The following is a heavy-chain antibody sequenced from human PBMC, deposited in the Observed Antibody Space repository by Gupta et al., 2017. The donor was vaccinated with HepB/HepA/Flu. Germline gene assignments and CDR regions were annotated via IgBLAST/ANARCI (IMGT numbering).Heavy chain of an antibody. CDR2: MWYDGSNK. D-gene: IGHD3-3*02. Sequence: GFTFSSYVMHWVRQAPGKGLEWVEVMWYDGSNKYYADSVKGRFTISRDNSKKTLYLQMNSLRAEDTAVDYGARGRTALGLGGQGTTVTVFS. CDR3: ARGRTALGL. V-gene: IGHV3-33*01. CDR1: GFTFSSYV. J-gene: IGHJ6*02.